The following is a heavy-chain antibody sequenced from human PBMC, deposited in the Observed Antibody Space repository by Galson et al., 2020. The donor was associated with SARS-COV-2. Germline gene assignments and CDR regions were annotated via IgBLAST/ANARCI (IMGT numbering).Heavy chain of an antibody. Sequence: GESLKISCAASGFTFSSYAMSWVRQAPGKGLEWVSAISGSGGSTYYADSVKGRFTISRDNSKNTLYLQMNSLRAEDTAVYYCAKDPSWELISCPHFDYWGQGTLVTVSS. J-gene: IGHJ4*02. CDR2: ISGSGGST. D-gene: IGHD1-26*01. CDR1: GFTFSSYA. CDR3: AKDPSWELISCPHFDY. V-gene: IGHV3-23*01.